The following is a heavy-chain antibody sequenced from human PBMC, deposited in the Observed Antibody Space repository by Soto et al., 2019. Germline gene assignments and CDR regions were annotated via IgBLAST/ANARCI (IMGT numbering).Heavy chain of an antibody. D-gene: IGHD3-9*01. CDR3: AADATGYPFNWFDP. CDR2: IYYTGYT. Sequence: SAETLSLTCTVSGGSINSADYYWSWLRQQPGKGLEWIVYIYYTGYTYYNSSLQSRLNISIDTSQSQFSLQLSSVAAADMAVYFCAADATGYPFNWFDPWGQGIPVTVSS. V-gene: IGHV4-31*03. J-gene: IGHJ5*02. CDR1: GGSINSADYY.